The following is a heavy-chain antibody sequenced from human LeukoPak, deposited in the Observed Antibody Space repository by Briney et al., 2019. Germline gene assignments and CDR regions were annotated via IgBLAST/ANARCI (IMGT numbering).Heavy chain of an antibody. J-gene: IGHJ4*02. V-gene: IGHV3-23*01. CDR1: GFTFSTYS. Sequence: GGSLRLSCAATGFTFSTYSITWVRQAPGKGLEWVSAISGSGADTYYADSVRGRFTISRDNSKNTLYLQMNSLRAEDTAVYYCAKYPGRVVPAAPFDYWGQGTLVTVSS. D-gene: IGHD2-2*01. CDR2: ISGSGADT. CDR3: AKYPGRVVPAAPFDY.